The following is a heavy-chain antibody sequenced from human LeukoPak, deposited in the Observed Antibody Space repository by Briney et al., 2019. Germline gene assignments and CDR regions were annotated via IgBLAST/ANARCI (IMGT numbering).Heavy chain of an antibody. CDR2: IIPIFGTA. D-gene: IGHD3-10*02. CDR1: GGTFSSYA. CDR3: ARAGRKSRGVDLVRKKETGYYYYMDV. Sequence: SVKVSCKASGGTFSSYAISWVRQAPGQGLEWMGGIIPIFGTANYAQKFQGRVTITADKSTSTAYMELSSLRSEDTAVYYCARAGRKSRGVDLVRKKETGYYYYMDVWGKGTTVTVSS. J-gene: IGHJ6*03. V-gene: IGHV1-69*06.